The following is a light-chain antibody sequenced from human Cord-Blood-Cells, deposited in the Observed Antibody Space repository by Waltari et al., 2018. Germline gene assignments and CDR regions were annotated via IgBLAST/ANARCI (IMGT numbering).Light chain of an antibody. Sequence: QSALTQPRSVSGSPGQSVTISCTRTSSDVGGYNFVSWYQQHPGTAPKLMIYAVSKRPSGVPDRFSGSKSGNTASLTISGLQAEDEADYYCCSYAGSYTWVFGGGTKLTVL. V-gene: IGLV2-11*01. J-gene: IGLJ3*02. CDR1: SSDVGGYNF. CDR3: CSYAGSYTWV. CDR2: AVS.